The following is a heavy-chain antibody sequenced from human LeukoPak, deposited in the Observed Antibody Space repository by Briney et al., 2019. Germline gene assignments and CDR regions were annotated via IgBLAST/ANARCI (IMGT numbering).Heavy chain of an antibody. Sequence: ASVKVSCKAPGYTFTTYTINWVRQAPGQGLEWMGWINTNTGNPTYAQGFTGRFVFSLDTSVSTTYLQISSLKAEDTAVYYCARAFAPFYYDSSGYRNWFDPWGQGTLVTVSS. CDR2: INTNTGNP. V-gene: IGHV7-4-1*02. CDR1: GYTFTTYT. D-gene: IGHD3-22*01. CDR3: ARAFAPFYYDSSGYRNWFDP. J-gene: IGHJ5*02.